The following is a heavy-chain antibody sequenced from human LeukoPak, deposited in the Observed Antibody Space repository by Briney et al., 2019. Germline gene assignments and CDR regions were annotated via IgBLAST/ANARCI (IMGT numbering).Heavy chain of an antibody. CDR2: IYYSGST. CDR1: GGSISSYY. D-gene: IGHD4-17*01. V-gene: IGHV4-59*01. CDR3: ARGGPTTVDYYYGMDV. Sequence: SETLSLTCTVSGGSISSYYWSWIRQPPGGGLEWIGYIYYSGSTNYNPSLKSRVTISVDTSKNQFSLKLSSVTAADTAVYYCARGGPTTVDYYYGMDVWGQGTTVTVSS. J-gene: IGHJ6*02.